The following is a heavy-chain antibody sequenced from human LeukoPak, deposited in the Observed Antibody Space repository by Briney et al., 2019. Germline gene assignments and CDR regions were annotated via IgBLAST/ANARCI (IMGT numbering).Heavy chain of an antibody. Sequence: GGSLRLSCAASRFTFSSYWMHWVRQAPGKGLVWVSRIISDGSSTSYADSVKGRFTISRDNAKNTLFLQMNSLRAEDTALYYCAREDVDITVATSGAFDIWGQGTMVTVSS. CDR2: IISDGSST. CDR1: RFTFSSYW. D-gene: IGHD6-19*01. V-gene: IGHV3-74*01. CDR3: AREDVDITVATSGAFDI. J-gene: IGHJ3*02.